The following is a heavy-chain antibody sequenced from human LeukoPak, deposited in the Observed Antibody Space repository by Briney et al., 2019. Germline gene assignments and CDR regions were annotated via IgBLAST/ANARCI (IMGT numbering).Heavy chain of an antibody. CDR1: GFTFSSYG. CDR3: ARGKPPPYYYDSSGIFDY. Sequence: PGRSLRLSCAASGFTFSSYGMHWVRQAPGKGLEWVAVIWYDGSNKYYADSVKGRFTIPRDNSKNTLYLQMNSLRAEDTAVYYCARGKPPPYYYDSSGIFDYWGQGTLVTVSS. J-gene: IGHJ4*02. D-gene: IGHD3-22*01. V-gene: IGHV3-33*01. CDR2: IWYDGSNK.